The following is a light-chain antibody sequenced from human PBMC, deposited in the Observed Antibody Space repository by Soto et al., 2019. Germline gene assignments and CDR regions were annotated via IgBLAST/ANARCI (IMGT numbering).Light chain of an antibody. V-gene: IGKV3-15*01. Sequence: GMTQSPAPVSVSPWERATLSCRASQNIYSNVAWYQQRPGQAPRLLIYRASTRAPGIPARFSGSGSGTEFTLTISSLQSEDFTVYSCLQYQNLWAFGQGTKVDIK. CDR3: LQYQNLWA. CDR2: RAS. J-gene: IGKJ1*01. CDR1: QNIYSN.